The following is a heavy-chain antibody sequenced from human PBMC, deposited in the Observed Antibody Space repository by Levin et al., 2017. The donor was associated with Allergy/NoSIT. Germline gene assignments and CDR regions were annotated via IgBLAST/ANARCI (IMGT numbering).Heavy chain of an antibody. V-gene: IGHV5-51*01. D-gene: IGHD6-13*01. CDR3: ARQGGSSWSYFDY. CDR1: GYSFTSYW. CDR2: IYPGDSDT. J-gene: IGHJ4*02. Sequence: KVSCKGSGYSFTSYWIGWVRQMPGKGLEWMGIIYPGDSDTRYSPSFQGQVTISADKSISTAYLQWSSLKASDTAMYYCARQGGSSWSYFDYWGQGTLVTVSS.